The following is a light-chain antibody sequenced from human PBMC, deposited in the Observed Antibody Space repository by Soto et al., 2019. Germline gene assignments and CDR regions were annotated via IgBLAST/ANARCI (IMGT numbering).Light chain of an antibody. Sequence: DIVLTQSPANLSLSQGESATLSCRASQSVSSYLAWYKQKTGQAPRILIYDDSNRATGIPARLSGSGSGTDLTLTISRLEPEDFAVYYCQKRSNWPITCGQGTRLEIK. CDR2: DDS. V-gene: IGKV3-11*01. CDR1: QSVSSY. CDR3: QKRSNWPIT. J-gene: IGKJ5*01.